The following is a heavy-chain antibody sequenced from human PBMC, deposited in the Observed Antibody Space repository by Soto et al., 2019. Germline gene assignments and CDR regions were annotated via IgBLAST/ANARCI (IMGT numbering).Heavy chain of an antibody. CDR2: IYYSGST. J-gene: IGHJ4*02. V-gene: IGHV4-39*01. CDR1: GGSISSSSYY. CDR3: ARHCKQWLVWIYFDY. D-gene: IGHD6-19*01. Sequence: QLQLQESGPGLVKPSETLSLTCTVSGGSISSSSYYWGWIRQPPGKGLEWIGSIYYSGSTYYNPSLKSRVTISVDTSKNQFSLKLSSVTAADTAVYYCARHCKQWLVWIYFDYWGQGTLVTVSS.